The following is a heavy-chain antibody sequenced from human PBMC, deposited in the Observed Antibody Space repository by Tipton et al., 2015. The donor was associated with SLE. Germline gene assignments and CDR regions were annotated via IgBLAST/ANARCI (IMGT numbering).Heavy chain of an antibody. V-gene: IGHV4-34*01. Sequence: TLSLTCAVYGGSFSGYYWSWIRQPPGKGLEWIGEITHYGSTNYNPSLKSRVTISVDTSKNQFSLKLSSVTAADTAVYYCASRGAAAAPGWYFDLWGRGTLVTVSS. CDR2: ITHYGST. CDR1: GGSFSGYY. CDR3: ASRGAAAAPGWYFDL. J-gene: IGHJ2*01. D-gene: IGHD6-13*01.